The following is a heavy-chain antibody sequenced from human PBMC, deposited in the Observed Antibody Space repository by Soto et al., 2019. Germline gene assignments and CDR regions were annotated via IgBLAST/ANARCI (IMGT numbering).Heavy chain of an antibody. Sequence: QVQLVQSGAEVKKPGASVKVSCKAAGYTFNSYGISWVRQAPGQGLEWMGWINGYNGNTKNAQKLQGRVTMTTDTSTSTAYMELRSLRSDDTAVYYCARELGQQLVDYWGQGTLVTVSS. CDR1: GYTFNSYG. D-gene: IGHD6-13*01. CDR2: INGYNGNT. J-gene: IGHJ4*02. V-gene: IGHV1-18*01. CDR3: ARELGQQLVDY.